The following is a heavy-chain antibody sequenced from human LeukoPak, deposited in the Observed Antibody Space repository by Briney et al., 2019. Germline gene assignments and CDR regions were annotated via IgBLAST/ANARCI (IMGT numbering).Heavy chain of an antibody. D-gene: IGHD3-3*01. CDR1: GGSISSSSYY. CDR3: ARERGDTIFGVVIPRFDY. V-gene: IGHV4-39*07. CDR2: IYYSGST. Sequence: PSETLSLTCTVSGGSISSSSYYWGWIRQPPGKGLEWIGSIYYSGSTYYNPSLKSRVTISVDTSKNQFSLKLSSVTAADTAVYYCARERGDTIFGVVIPRFDYWGQGTLVTVSS. J-gene: IGHJ4*02.